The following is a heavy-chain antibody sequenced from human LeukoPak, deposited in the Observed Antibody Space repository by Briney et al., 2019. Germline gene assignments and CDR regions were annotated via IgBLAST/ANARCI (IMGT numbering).Heavy chain of an antibody. CDR1: GYTFTSYG. V-gene: IGHV1-18*01. J-gene: IGHJ4*02. CDR3: ARDNYYGSGSYYSDY. Sequence: ASVKVSCKASGYTFTSYGISWVRQAPGQGLEWMGWISAYNGNTNYAQKLQGRVTMTTDTSTSTAYMELRSLRSDDTAVYYCARDNYYGSGSYYSDYWGQGTLVTVSS. D-gene: IGHD3-10*01. CDR2: ISAYNGNT.